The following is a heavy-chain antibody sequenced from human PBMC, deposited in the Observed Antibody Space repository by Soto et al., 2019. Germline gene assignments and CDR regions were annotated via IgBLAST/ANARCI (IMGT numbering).Heavy chain of an antibody. CDR2: IGTAGDT. Sequence: GGSLRLSCAASEFTFSSYDMHWVRQATGKGLEWVSAIGTAGDTYYPGSVKGRFTISRENAKNSLYLQMNSLRAEDTAVYYCARDQIAAAATYYYCGMDVWGQGPTVTVSS. J-gene: IGHJ6*02. D-gene: IGHD6-13*01. V-gene: IGHV3-13*01. CDR3: ARDQIAAAATYYYCGMDV. CDR1: EFTFSSYD.